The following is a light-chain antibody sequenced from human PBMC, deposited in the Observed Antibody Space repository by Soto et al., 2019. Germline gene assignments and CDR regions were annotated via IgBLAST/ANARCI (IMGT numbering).Light chain of an antibody. CDR1: QGIRRN. J-gene: IGKJ4*01. CDR2: AAS. V-gene: IGKV1-17*01. CDR3: LQHHTSPLT. Sequence: DIQMTQSPSSLSASVGDRITITCRASQGIRRNVGWYQQKPGKVPKLLIYAASNLQSGVPSRFSGSGSWAEFTLTISSLQPEDFATYYCLQHHTSPLTFGGGTKVEIK.